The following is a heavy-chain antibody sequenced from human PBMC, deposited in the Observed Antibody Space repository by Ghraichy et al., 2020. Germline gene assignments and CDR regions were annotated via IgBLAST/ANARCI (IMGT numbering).Heavy chain of an antibody. V-gene: IGHV4-34*01. J-gene: IGHJ6*02. D-gene: IGHD3-3*01. CDR3: VRATIRDGMDV. Sequence: SETLSLTCALYGGSFRDFLWTWIRQSPGEGLEYIGEIDVRGTTDHNPSLRSRVTMSVDTSSNHFSLKLTSVTAADTAIYYCVRATIRDGMDVWGQGTMVLVSS. CDR2: IDVRGTT. CDR1: GGSFRDFL.